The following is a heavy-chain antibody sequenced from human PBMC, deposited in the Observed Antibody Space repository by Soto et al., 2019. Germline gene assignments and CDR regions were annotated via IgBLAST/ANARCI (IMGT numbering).Heavy chain of an antibody. Sequence: GGSLRLSCAASGITFMTYNINWVRQAPGKGLEWVSSISSGSSYIYYADSVKGRFTISRDNAKNSLYLQMNSLRAEDTAVYYCASGIYNFDYWGQGTLVTVS. J-gene: IGHJ4*02. V-gene: IGHV3-21*01. D-gene: IGHD3-10*01. CDR1: GITFMTYN. CDR2: ISSGSSYI. CDR3: ASGIYNFDY.